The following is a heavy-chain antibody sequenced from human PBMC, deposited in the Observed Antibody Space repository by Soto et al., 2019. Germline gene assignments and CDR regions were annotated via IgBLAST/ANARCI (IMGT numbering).Heavy chain of an antibody. V-gene: IGHV3-48*01. D-gene: IGHD3-3*01. J-gene: IGHJ5*02. Sequence: PWGSPRLSCAGCGFTVRSYSMHGFRQDPRKGMEWISYISSRSDIINYADTEKGRFIISRDNAKDSLYLQMNSLRAVDTALYYCARQYTIIWFDPWGQGTLVTVSS. CDR1: GFTVRSYS. CDR3: ARQYTIIWFDP. CDR2: ISSRSDII.